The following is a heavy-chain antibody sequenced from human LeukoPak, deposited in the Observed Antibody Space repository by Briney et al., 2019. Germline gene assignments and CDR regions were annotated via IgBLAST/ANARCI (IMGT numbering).Heavy chain of an antibody. V-gene: IGHV3-48*02. CDR2: INSSSSTI. Sequence: GGSLRLSCAASEFTFSSYSMNWVRQAPGKGLEWVSYINSSSSTIYYADSVKGRFTISRDNAKNSLYLQMNSLRDEDTAVYYCARGVVVAAIHYYYGMDVWGQGTTVTVSS. D-gene: IGHD2-15*01. CDR1: EFTFSSYS. J-gene: IGHJ6*02. CDR3: ARGVVVAAIHYYYGMDV.